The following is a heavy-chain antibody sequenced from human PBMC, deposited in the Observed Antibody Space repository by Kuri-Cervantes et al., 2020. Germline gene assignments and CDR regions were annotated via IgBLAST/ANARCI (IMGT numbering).Heavy chain of an antibody. Sequence: GGSLRLSCAASGFTFSSYAMSWVRQAPGKGLEWVAVISYDGSNKYYADSVKGRFTISRDNSKNTLYLQMNSLRAEDTAVYYCAKGFELLYYYYGMDVWGQGTTVTVSS. CDR1: GFTFSSYA. J-gene: IGHJ6*02. V-gene: IGHV3-30*18. CDR2: ISYDGSNK. CDR3: AKGFELLYYYYGMDV. D-gene: IGHD1-26*01.